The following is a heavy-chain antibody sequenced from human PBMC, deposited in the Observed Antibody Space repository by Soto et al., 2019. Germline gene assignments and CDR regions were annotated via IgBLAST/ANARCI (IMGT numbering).Heavy chain of an antibody. CDR2: IYSSGST. D-gene: IGHD3-22*01. CDR1: GGSITSGGSY. CDR3: SRVGYDDCSGYNACNI. V-gene: IGHV4-31*01. J-gene: IGHJ3*02. Sequence: QVQLQESGPGLVKPSQTLSLTCTVSGGSITSGGSYWSWIRQHPGKGLEWIGYIYSSGSTYYIPCLKSQVTISVATSKNQCSLKLSSVTPADTAVYYCSRVGYDDCSGYNACNIWGQGTMVTVSS.